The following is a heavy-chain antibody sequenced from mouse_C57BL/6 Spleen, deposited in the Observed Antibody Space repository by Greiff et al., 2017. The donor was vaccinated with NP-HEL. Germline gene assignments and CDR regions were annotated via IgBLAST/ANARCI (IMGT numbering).Heavy chain of an antibody. J-gene: IGHJ2*01. V-gene: IGHV5-16*01. CDR3: ARVYDSNFDY. Sequence: EVKLVESEGGLVQPGSSMKLSCTASGFTFSDYYMAWVRQVPEKGLEWVANINYDGSSTYYLDSLKSRFIISRDNAKNILYLQMSSLKSEDTATYYCARVYDSNFDYWGQGTTLTVSS. CDR1: GFTFSDYY. CDR2: INYDGSST. D-gene: IGHD2-3*01.